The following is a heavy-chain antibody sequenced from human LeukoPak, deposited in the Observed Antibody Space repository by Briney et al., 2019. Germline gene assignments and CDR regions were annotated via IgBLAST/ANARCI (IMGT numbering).Heavy chain of an antibody. CDR2: ISSSGSYI. D-gene: IGHD6-19*01. Sequence: GGSLRLSCAASRFTFSSYSMNWVRQAPGMGLEWVSSISSSGSYIYYADSVKGRFTISRDNAKNSLYLQMNSLRAEDTAVYYCARERSSGWHSFDYWGQGTLVTVSS. J-gene: IGHJ4*02. V-gene: IGHV3-21*01. CDR3: ARERSSGWHSFDY. CDR1: RFTFSSYS.